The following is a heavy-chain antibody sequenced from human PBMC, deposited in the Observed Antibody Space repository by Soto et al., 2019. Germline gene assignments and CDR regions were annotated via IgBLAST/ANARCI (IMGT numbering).Heavy chain of an antibody. CDR2: INQDGNEK. V-gene: IGHV3-7*01. J-gene: IGHJ4*02. Sequence: EVQLVESGGGLVQPGGSLRLSEPASEFPFSTYWMNWVRQAPGKGLEWVANINQDGNEKYYVDSVKGRFTISRDNAENSLYLQMNSLRAEDTAVYYCASPPGYWGQGTLVTVSS. CDR3: ASPPGY. CDR1: EFPFSTYW.